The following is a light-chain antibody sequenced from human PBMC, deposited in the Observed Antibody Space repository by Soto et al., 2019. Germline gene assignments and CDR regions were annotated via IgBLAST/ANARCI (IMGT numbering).Light chain of an antibody. CDR2: GAS. Sequence: EIVLTQSPGTLSLSPGERATLSCRASQSVSSSYLAWYQQKPGQAPRLLIYGASGRATGIPDRFSGSGSGTGFSLTISRLEPEDFAVYYWQQYGSSPPVTFGQGTRLEIK. J-gene: IGKJ5*01. CDR1: QSVSSSY. V-gene: IGKV3-20*01. CDR3: QQYGSSPPVT.